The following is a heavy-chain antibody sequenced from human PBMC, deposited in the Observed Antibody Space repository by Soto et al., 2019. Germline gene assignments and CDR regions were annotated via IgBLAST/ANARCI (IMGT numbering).Heavy chain of an antibody. CDR1: GFTFSRSS. CDR2: ISTSSRTI. D-gene: IGHD6-6*01. CDR3: ARDRVGQPVSSFDS. J-gene: IGHJ4*02. V-gene: IGHV3-48*02. Sequence: EVLLVESGGGLVQPGKSLRLSCAASGFTFSRSSMNWVRQAPGKGLEWVSYISTSSRTIYYADSVKGRFTISRDNAKNSLYLQMGSLRDEDTAVYYCARDRVGQPVSSFDSWGQGTLVTVSS.